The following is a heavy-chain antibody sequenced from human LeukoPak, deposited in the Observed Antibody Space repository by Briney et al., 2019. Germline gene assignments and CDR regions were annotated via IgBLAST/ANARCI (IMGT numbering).Heavy chain of an antibody. CDR1: GGSISSSSYY. V-gene: IGHV4-39*01. Sequence: PSETLSLTCTVSGGSISSSSYYWGWIRQPPGKGLEWIGSIYYSGSTYYNPSLKSRVTISVDTSKNQFSLKLSSVTAADTAVYYCARTRYYYNSRSYGAPYYFDYWGQGTLVTVSS. CDR2: IYYSGST. J-gene: IGHJ4*02. CDR3: ARTRYYYNSRSYGAPYYFDY. D-gene: IGHD3-10*01.